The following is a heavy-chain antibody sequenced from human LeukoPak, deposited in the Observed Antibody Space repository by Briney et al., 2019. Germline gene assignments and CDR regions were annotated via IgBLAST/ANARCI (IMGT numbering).Heavy chain of an antibody. J-gene: IGHJ6*02. V-gene: IGHV4-4*07. CDR1: GGSISTYY. D-gene: IGHD2-21*02. CDR2: IYTTGIT. CDR3: ARTGGDCSSGLCYYAMDV. Sequence: PSETLSLTCTVSGGSISTYYWNWIRQPAGKGLEWIGRIYTTGITNYNPSLKSRVSVSVDTSKNQFSLKLSSVTAADTAVYYCARTGGDCSSGLCYYAMDVWGQGTTVTVS.